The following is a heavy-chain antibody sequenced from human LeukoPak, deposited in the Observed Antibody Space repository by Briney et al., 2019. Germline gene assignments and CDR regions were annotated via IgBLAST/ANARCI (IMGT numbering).Heavy chain of an antibody. CDR3: ARSQGFNWFDP. Sequence: SETLSLTCTVSGGSISSYYWSWIRQPPGKGLEWIGYIYYSGSINYNPSLKSRVTISVDTSKNHFSLKLSSVTAADTAVYYCARSQGFNWFDPWGQGTLVTVSS. J-gene: IGHJ5*02. CDR1: GGSISSYY. V-gene: IGHV4-59*08. CDR2: IYYSGSI.